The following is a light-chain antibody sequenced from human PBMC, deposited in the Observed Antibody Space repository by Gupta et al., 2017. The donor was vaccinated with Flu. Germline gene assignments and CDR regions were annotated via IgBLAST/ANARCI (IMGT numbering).Light chain of an antibody. CDR3: QQGNSFPIT. CDR1: QDISSW. V-gene: IGKV1-12*01. Sequence: IQMTQSPSSVSASVGDRVTITCRASQDISSWLAWYQQKPGTAPKLLINTASSLQSGVPSRFSGSGSGTDFTLTISSLQPEDFATYYCQQGNSFPITFGRGTKVDIK. J-gene: IGKJ4*01. CDR2: TAS.